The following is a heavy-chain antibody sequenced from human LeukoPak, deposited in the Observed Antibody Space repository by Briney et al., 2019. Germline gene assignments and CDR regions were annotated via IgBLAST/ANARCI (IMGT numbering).Heavy chain of an antibody. J-gene: IGHJ4*02. D-gene: IGHD6-19*01. CDR1: GFTVSSNY. Sequence: PGGSLRLSCAASGFTVSSNYMSWVRQAPGEGLEWVSVIYSGGSTYYADSVKGRFTISRDNSKNTLYLQMNSLRAEDTAVYYCARDGPIAVAGTYFDYWGQGTLVTVSS. V-gene: IGHV3-66*01. CDR3: ARDGPIAVAGTYFDY. CDR2: IYSGGST.